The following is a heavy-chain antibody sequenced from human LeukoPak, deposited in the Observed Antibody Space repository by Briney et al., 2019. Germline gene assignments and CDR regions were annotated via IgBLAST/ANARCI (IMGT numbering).Heavy chain of an antibody. CDR1: GFIFRIYG. D-gene: IGHD3-22*01. J-gene: IGHJ4*02. V-gene: IGHV3-23*01. Sequence: HPGGSLRLSCAASGFIFRIYGMSWVRQAPGKVLEWVAAISGGGEFTDYAASVRGRFSISRDNSMNTLHLQMNSLRAEDTGVYYCAKDPRNYYDGSGYSRFDYWGQGTQVTVSS. CDR3: AKDPRNYYDGSGYSRFDY. CDR2: ISGGGEFT.